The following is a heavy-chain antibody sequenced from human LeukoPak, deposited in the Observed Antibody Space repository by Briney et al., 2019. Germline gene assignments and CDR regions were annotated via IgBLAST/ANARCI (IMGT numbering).Heavy chain of an antibody. CDR2: ISYDGSIK. J-gene: IGHJ1*01. V-gene: IGHV3-30*03. D-gene: IGHD3-22*01. Sequence: GGSLRLSCAASGFTFSNFGMHWVRQAPGKGLEWVAVISYDGSIKYYADSVKGRFTISRDNSKNTLYLQMNSLRAEDTAVYYCATVEYYDSSGSCYFQHWGQGTLLTVSS. CDR1: GFTFSNFG. CDR3: ATVEYYDSSGSCYFQH.